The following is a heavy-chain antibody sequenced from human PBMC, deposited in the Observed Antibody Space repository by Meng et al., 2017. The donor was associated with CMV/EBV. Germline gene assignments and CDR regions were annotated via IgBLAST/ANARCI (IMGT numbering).Heavy chain of an antibody. V-gene: IGHV5-51*01. CDR3: ARPGLYYGMDV. CDR2: IYPGDSDT. CDR1: GFTSISYR. Sequence: KVSCKASGFTSISYRIGWVRQMPGKGLEWMGIIYPGDSDTRYSPSFQGQVTISADKSISTAYLQWSSLKASDTAMYYCARPGLYYGMDVWGQGTTVTVSS. J-gene: IGHJ6*02.